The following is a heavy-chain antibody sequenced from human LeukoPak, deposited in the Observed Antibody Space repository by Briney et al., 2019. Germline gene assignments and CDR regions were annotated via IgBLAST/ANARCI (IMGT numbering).Heavy chain of an antibody. CDR3: ARRDGSGSSPYYYYGMDV. CDR2: IYPGNSDT. CDR1: GYSFTSYW. D-gene: IGHD3-22*01. J-gene: IGHJ6*02. Sequence: GESLKISCKGSGYSFTSYWIGWVRQMPGKGLEWMGIIYPGNSDTRYNPSFQGQVTISADKSITTAYLQWSSLKASDTAMYYCARRDGSGSSPYYYYGMDVWGQGTTVTVSS. V-gene: IGHV5-51*01.